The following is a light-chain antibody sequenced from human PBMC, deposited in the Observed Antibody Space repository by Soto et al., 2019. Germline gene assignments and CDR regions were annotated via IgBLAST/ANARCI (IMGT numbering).Light chain of an antibody. V-gene: IGKV1-5*01. CDR1: QSISSW. Sequence: DIQMTQSPSTLSASVGDRVTITCRASQSISSWLAWYQQKPGKAPKLLIYDASSLESGVPSRFSGSGSGTEFTLTISSLQPDDFATYYCQQYNSYSLTLGQGTRLGIK. J-gene: IGKJ5*01. CDR3: QQYNSYSLT. CDR2: DAS.